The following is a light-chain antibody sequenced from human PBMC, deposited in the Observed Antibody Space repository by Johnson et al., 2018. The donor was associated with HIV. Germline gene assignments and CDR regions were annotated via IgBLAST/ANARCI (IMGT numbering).Light chain of an antibody. CDR1: SSNIGNNY. J-gene: IGLJ1*01. CDR2: DNN. V-gene: IGLV1-51*01. CDR3: GTWDGSLSVYV. Sequence: QSVLTQPPSVSAAPGQKVTISCSGSSSNIGNNYVSWYQQLPGTAPKLLIYDNNKRPSGIPDRFSGSKSGTSATLGITGLQTGDGADYYYGTWDGSLSVYVFGAGTKVTVL.